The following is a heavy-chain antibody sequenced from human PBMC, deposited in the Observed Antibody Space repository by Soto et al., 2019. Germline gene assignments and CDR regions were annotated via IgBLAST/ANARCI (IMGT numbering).Heavy chain of an antibody. CDR3: ARAGLYDSSGYYPLYYYYYGMDV. Sequence: GGSLRLSCAASGFTFSSYWMSWVRQAPGKGLEWVANIKQDGSEKYYVDSVKGRFTISRDNAKNSLYLQMNSLRAEDTAVYYCARAGLYDSSGYYPLYYYYYGMDVWGQGTTVTVSS. CDR2: IKQDGSEK. CDR1: GFTFSSYW. D-gene: IGHD3-22*01. V-gene: IGHV3-7*03. J-gene: IGHJ6*02.